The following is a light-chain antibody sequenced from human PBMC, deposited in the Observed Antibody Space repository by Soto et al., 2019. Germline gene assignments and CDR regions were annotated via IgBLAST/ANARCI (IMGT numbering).Light chain of an antibody. CDR1: QGISNY. CDR2: GAF. CDR3: LQHNSHPWT. Sequence: DIQMTQSPSAMSASVGDRVTITCRASQGISNYLVWVQQKSGEVPKRLIYGAFNLHSGVPSRFSGSGSGTEFTLTISSLQPEDSATYYCLQHNSHPWTFGQGTKVDIK. V-gene: IGKV1-17*03. J-gene: IGKJ1*01.